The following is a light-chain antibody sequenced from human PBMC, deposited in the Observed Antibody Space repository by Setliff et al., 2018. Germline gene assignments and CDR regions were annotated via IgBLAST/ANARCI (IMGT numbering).Light chain of an antibody. V-gene: IGLV2-14*03. CDR1: SSDVGSYDL. CDR3: TAYTSGTTYV. Sequence: QSALTQPASVSGSPGQSITISCSGTSSDVGSYDLVSWYQQHPGKAPKLIIYGVSNRPSGVSSRFPGSKSGNTASLTISGLQTEDEADYYCTAYTSGTTYVFGTGTKVTVL. CDR2: GVS. J-gene: IGLJ1*01.